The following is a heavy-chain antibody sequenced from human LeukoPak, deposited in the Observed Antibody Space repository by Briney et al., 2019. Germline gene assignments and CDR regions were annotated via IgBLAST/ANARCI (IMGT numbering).Heavy chain of an antibody. CDR1: GFTFSSYG. CDR3: ARGAYGSGSYYFDY. Sequence: QPGRSLRLSCAASGFTFSSYGMHWVRQAPGKGLEWVAVIWYDGSNKYYADSVKGRFTISRDNSKNTLYLQMNGLRAEDTAVYYCARGAYGSGSYYFDYWGQGTLVTVSS. V-gene: IGHV3-33*01. D-gene: IGHD3-10*01. CDR2: IWYDGSNK. J-gene: IGHJ4*02.